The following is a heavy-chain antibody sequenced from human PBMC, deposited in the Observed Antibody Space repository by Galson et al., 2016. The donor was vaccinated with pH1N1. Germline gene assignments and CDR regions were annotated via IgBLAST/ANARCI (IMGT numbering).Heavy chain of an antibody. D-gene: IGHD1-26*01. CDR3: KRDLGRRREC. J-gene: IGHJ4*02. Sequence: SVKVSCKASGYTFTTSYIHWVRQAPGEGLEWMGVIDPSGGGTTYAQKFQARVTMTRDTSTSTVYLDLSRLKSEDTSVYYCKRDLGRRRECCGQGTLVTVSS. CDR1: GYTFTTSY. V-gene: IGHV1-46*01. CDR2: IDPSGGGT.